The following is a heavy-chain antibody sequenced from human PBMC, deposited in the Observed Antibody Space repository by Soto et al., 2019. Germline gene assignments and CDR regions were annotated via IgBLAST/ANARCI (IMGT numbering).Heavy chain of an antibody. J-gene: IGHJ1*01. CDR3: SQYARGGPS. Sequence: PGESLTLSCVASGFTFSGVYMSWIRQAPGKGPEYISYISGTSIDTNYADSVRGRFTVSRDNARNSLYLHMSSLRAEDTAIYYCSQYARGGPSWGQGTLVTVSS. CDR1: GFTFSGVY. V-gene: IGHV3-11*06. CDR2: ISGTSIDT. D-gene: IGHD3-10*01.